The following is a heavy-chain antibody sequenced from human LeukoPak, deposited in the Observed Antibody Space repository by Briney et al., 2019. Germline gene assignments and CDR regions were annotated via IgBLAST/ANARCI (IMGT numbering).Heavy chain of an antibody. CDR3: ASSYSGLLRYFDWLLGY. CDR1: GFTFSSYA. J-gene: IGHJ4*02. V-gene: IGHV3-30-3*01. CDR2: ISYDGSNK. D-gene: IGHD3-9*01. Sequence: PGGSLRLSCAASGFTFSSYAMHWVRQAPGKGLEWVAVISYDGSNKYYADSVKGRFTISRDNSKNTLYLQMNSLRAEDTAVYYCASSYSGLLRYFDWLLGYWGQGTLVTVSS.